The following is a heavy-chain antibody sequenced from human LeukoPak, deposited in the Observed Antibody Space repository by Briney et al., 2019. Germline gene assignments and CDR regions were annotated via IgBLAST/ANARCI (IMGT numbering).Heavy chain of an antibody. V-gene: IGHV3-66*01. CDR3: ARIAAAGGYFDY. J-gene: IGHJ4*02. CDR1: GFTVSSNY. CDR2: IYSGGST. Sequence: GGSLRLTCAASGFTVSSNYMSWVRQAPGKGLEWVSVIYSGGSTYYADSVKGRFTISRDNSKNTLYLQMNSLRAEDTAVYYCARIAAAGGYFDYWGQGTLVTVSS. D-gene: IGHD6-13*01.